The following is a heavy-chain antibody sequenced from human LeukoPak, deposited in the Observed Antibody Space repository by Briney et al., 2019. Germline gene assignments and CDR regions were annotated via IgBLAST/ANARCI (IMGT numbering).Heavy chain of an antibody. Sequence: SETLSLTCAVSGGSFSGYYWSWIRQPPGKGLEWIGEINHSGSTNYNPSLKSRVTISVDTSKNQFSLKLSSVTAADTAVYYCARHCSSTSCYHNWFDPWGQGTLVTVSS. J-gene: IGHJ5*02. D-gene: IGHD2-2*01. CDR3: ARHCSSTSCYHNWFDP. V-gene: IGHV4-34*01. CDR1: GGSFSGYY. CDR2: INHSGST.